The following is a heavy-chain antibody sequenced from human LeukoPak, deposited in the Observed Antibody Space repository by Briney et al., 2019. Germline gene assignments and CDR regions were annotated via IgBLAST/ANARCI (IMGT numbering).Heavy chain of an antibody. V-gene: IGHV3-15*01. D-gene: IGHD3-10*01. CDR2: IKSKTDGGTT. CDR1: GFTFSNAW. Sequence: GGSLRLSCAASGFTFSNAWMSWVRQAPGKGLEWVGRIKSKTDGGTTDYAAPVKGRFTFSRDDSKNTLYLQMNSLKTEDTAVYYCTTTAVYYYGSGSYGLFDYWGQGTLVTVSS. J-gene: IGHJ4*02. CDR3: TTTAVYYYGSGSYGLFDY.